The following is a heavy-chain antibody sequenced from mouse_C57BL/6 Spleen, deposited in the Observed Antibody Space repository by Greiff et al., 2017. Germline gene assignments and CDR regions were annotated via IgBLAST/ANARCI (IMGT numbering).Heavy chain of an antibody. CDR2: INPNNGGT. V-gene: IGHV1-22*01. D-gene: IGHD2-5*01. CDR3: ASYSNYEEDYAMDY. J-gene: IGHJ4*01. Sequence: EVKLQESGPELVKPGASVKMSCKASGYTFTDYNMHWVKQSHGKSLEWIGYINPNNGGTSYNQKFKGKATLTVNKSSSTAYMELRSLTSEDSAVYYCASYSNYEEDYAMDYWGQGTSVTVSS. CDR1: GYTFTDYN.